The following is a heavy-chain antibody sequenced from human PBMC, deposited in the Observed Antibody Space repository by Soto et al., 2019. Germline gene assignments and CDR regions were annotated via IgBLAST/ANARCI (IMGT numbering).Heavy chain of an antibody. V-gene: IGHV1-69*01. CDR3: ARDPDYVAGYYFDY. CDR1: GGTFSSYA. Sequence: QVQLVQSGAEVKKPGSSVKVSCKASGGTFSSYAISWVRQAPGQGLEWMGGIIPIFGTANYAQKFQGRVTITADEATSKAYMELSSRRSEDTAVYYCARDPDYVAGYYFDYWGQGTLVTVSS. D-gene: IGHD4-17*01. J-gene: IGHJ4*02. CDR2: IIPIFGTA.